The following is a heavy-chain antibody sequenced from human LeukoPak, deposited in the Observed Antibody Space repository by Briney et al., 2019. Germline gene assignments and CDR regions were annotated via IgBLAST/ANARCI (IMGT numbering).Heavy chain of an antibody. V-gene: IGHV3-7*03. CDR3: AKIPYSSGWVQNWFDP. Sequence: HPGGSLRLSCVASGFTFTDYFMSWVRQAPGKGLEWVASIKHNGGEKYYVDSVKGRFTISRDNAKNSLYLEMSSLRAEDTAVYYCAKIPYSSGWVQNWFDPWGQGTLVTVSS. CDR1: GFTFTDYF. D-gene: IGHD6-19*01. CDR2: IKHNGGEK. J-gene: IGHJ5*02.